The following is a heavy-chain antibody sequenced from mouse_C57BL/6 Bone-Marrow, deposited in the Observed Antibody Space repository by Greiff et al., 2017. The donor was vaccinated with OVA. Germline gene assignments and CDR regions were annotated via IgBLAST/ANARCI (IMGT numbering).Heavy chain of an antibody. CDR3: TSFITTVVAPDY. D-gene: IGHD1-1*01. CDR1: GFNIKDYY. V-gene: IGHV14-1*01. CDR2: IDPEDGDT. J-gene: IGHJ2*01. Sequence: VHVKQSGAELVRPGASVKLSCTASGFNIKDYYMHWVKQRPEQGLEWIGRIDPEDGDTEYAPKFQGKATMTADTSSNTAYLQLSSLTSEDTAVYYCTSFITTVVAPDYWGQGTTLTVSS.